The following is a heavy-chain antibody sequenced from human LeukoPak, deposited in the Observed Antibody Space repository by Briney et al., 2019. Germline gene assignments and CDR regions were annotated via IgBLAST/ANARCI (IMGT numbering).Heavy chain of an antibody. CDR2: MYDSVRT. V-gene: IGHV4-59*11. D-gene: IGHD5-18*01. J-gene: IGHJ4*02. CDR1: GGSTSSHY. CDR3: ATIKRGNIYGYFDF. Sequence: PSETLSLTCTVPGGSTSSHYWSWIRQPPGKGLEWIGYMYDSVRTKDNPSLKSRVTLSADTSKNQFSLRLSSVTAADTAVYYCATIKRGNIYGYFDFWGQGILVTVSS.